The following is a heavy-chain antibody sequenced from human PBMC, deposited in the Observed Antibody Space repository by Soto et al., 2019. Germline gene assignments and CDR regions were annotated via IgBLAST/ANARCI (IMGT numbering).Heavy chain of an antibody. CDR1: GGTFSSYA. CDR2: IIPIFGTA. D-gene: IGHD3-3*01. Sequence: QVQLVQSGAEVKKPGSSVKVSCKASGGTFSSYAISWVRQAPGQGLEWMGGIIPIFGTANYAQKFQGRVTITADEATSTADMERSSLRSEDTAVYYCARRWEARYYDFWSGFDPWGQGTLVTVSS. CDR3: ARRWEARYYDFWSGFDP. V-gene: IGHV1-69*12. J-gene: IGHJ5*02.